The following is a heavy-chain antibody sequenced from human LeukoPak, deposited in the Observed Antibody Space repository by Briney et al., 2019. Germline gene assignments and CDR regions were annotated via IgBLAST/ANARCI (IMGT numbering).Heavy chain of an antibody. V-gene: IGHV3-53*01. Sequence: GGSLRLSCAASGITVSNIYMAWVRQAPGKGLEWVSIIYGGGNTNHGDSMKGRFITSRDNSKNTLYLQMNSLRAEDTAVYYCASYEQGVSNWYFDLWGRGTLVTVSP. CDR1: GITVSNIY. D-gene: IGHD3-16*01. J-gene: IGHJ2*01. CDR2: IYGGGNT. CDR3: ASYEQGVSNWYFDL.